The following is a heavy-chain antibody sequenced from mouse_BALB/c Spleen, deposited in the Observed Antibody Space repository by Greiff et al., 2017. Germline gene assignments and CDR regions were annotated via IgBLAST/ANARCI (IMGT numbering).Heavy chain of an antibody. Sequence: VQLQQSGAELVRSGASVKLSCTASGFNIKDYYMHWVKQRPEQGLEWIGWIDPENGDTEYAPKFQGKATMTADTSSNTAYLQLSSLTSEDTAVYYCNKGGGFAYWGQGTLVTVSA. V-gene: IGHV14-4*02. CDR1: GFNIKDYY. CDR3: NKGGGFAY. J-gene: IGHJ3*01. CDR2: IDPENGDT.